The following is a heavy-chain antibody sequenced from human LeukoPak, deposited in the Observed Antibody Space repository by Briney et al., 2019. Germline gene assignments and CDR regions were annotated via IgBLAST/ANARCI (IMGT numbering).Heavy chain of an antibody. J-gene: IGHJ4*02. CDR3: ARATVIREYYFDY. Sequence: SETLSLTCAVSGGSISSGGYSWSWIRQPPGKGLEWIGYIYHSGSTYYNPSLKSRVTISVDRSENQFSLKLSSVTAADTAVYYCARATVIREYYFDYWGQGTLVTVSS. V-gene: IGHV4-30-2*01. CDR2: IYHSGST. D-gene: IGHD4-17*01. CDR1: GGSISSGGYS.